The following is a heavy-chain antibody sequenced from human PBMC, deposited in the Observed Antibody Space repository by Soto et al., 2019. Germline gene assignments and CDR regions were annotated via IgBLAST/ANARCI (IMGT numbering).Heavy chain of an antibody. V-gene: IGHV3-23*01. J-gene: IGHJ4*02. CDR2: ISGSGGST. CDR3: AKRPYRSYSSSSPFDY. CDR1: GFTFSSYA. D-gene: IGHD6-6*01. Sequence: EVQLLESGGGLVQPGGSLRLSCAASGFTFSSYAMSWVRQAPGKGLEWVSAISGSGGSTYYADSVKGRFTISRDNSKNTRYLQMNSLRAEDTAVYYCAKRPYRSYSSSSPFDYWGQGTLVTVSS.